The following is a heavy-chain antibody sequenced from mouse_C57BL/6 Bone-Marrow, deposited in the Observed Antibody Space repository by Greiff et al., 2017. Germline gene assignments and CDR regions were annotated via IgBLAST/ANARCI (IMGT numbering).Heavy chain of an antibody. J-gene: IGHJ3*01. V-gene: IGHV5-6*02. CDR2: ISSGGSYT. CDR1: GFTFSSYG. CDR3: ARRGPGFAY. Sequence: EVMLVESGGDLVKPGGSLKLSCAASGFTFSSYGMSWVRQTPDKRLEWVATISSGGSYTYYPDSVKGRFTISRDNAKNTLYLQMSSLKSEDTAMYYCARRGPGFAYWGQGTLVTVSA.